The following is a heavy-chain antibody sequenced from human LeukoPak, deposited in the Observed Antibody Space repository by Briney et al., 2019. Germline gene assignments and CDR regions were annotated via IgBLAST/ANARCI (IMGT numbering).Heavy chain of an antibody. V-gene: IGHV4-59*08. CDR3: ARHVPYDSSDYTLTY. J-gene: IGHJ4*02. D-gene: IGHD3-22*01. Sequence: PSETLSLTCTVSGDSISNYFWSWIRQPPGKELEYIVYIYYSGSTNYNPSLKSRVTISADTSKNQLSLELNSVTAADTAVYYCARHVPYDSSDYTLTYWGQGTLVTVSS. CDR2: IYYSGST. CDR1: GDSISNYF.